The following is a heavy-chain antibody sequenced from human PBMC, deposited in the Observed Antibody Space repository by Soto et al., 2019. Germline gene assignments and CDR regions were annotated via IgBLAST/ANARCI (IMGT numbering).Heavy chain of an antibody. D-gene: IGHD2-15*01. J-gene: IGHJ4*02. V-gene: IGHV3-23*01. CDR3: AKSRLGYCSGGSCYSASN. Sequence: EVQLLESGGGLVQPGGSLRLSCAASGFTFSSYAMSWVRQAPGKGLEWVSAISGSGGSTYYADSVKGRFTISRDNSKNTLYLQMNSLRAEDTPVYYCAKSRLGYCSGGSCYSASNWGQGTLVTVSS. CDR1: GFTFSSYA. CDR2: ISGSGGST.